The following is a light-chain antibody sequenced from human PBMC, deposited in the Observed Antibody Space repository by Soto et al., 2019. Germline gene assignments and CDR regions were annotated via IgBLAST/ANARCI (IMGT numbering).Light chain of an antibody. CDR2: GAS. V-gene: IGKV3-20*01. CDR1: QLVVTSY. CDR3: HGYGSPRNP. Sequence: KDTLSSRASQLVVTSYLHWYQHRPGQAPRLLIYGASSRATGIPDRFSGSGSGTDFTLTISLLESEDFAAYYCHGYGSPRNPFFQGTRLSIK. J-gene: IGKJ5*01.